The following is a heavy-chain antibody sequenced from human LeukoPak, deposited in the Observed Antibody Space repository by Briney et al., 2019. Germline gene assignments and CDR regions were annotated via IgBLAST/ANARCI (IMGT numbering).Heavy chain of an antibody. Sequence: KASETLSLTCTVSGGSISSYYWSWIRQHPGKGLEWIGYIYYSGSTYYNPSLKSRVTISVDTSKNQFSLKLSSVTAADTAVYYCARAPHYYDSSGLDFDYWGQGTLVTVSS. CDR1: GGSISSYY. CDR2: IYYSGST. CDR3: ARAPHYYDSSGLDFDY. V-gene: IGHV4-59*06. D-gene: IGHD3-22*01. J-gene: IGHJ4*02.